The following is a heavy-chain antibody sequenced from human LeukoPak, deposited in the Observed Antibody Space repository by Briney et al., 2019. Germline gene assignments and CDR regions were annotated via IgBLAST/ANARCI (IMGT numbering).Heavy chain of an antibody. J-gene: IGHJ3*02. CDR3: ARVVQGRLRSSLDAFDI. Sequence: QPGGSLLLSCAASGFTFSTYSMNWGRQAAGKGQEWVSYISDGSRDMYYADFVRGRFTISRDNGKNSLYLQMNSLRPEDTAVYYCARVVQGRLRSSLDAFDIWGQGTMVTVSS. CDR2: ISDGSRDM. V-gene: IGHV3-48*01. D-gene: IGHD5-12*01. CDR1: GFTFSTYS.